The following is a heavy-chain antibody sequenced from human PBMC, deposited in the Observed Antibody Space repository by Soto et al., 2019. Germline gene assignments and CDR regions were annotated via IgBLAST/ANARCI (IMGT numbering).Heavy chain of an antibody. J-gene: IGHJ4*02. CDR3: ARAPGYSSSWYSY. V-gene: IGHV4-59*01. D-gene: IGHD6-13*01. CDR1: GGSISSYY. Sequence: KPSETLSLTCTVSGGSISSYYWSWIRQPPGKGLEWIGYIYYSGSTNYNPSLKSRVTISVDTSKNQFSLKLSSVTAADTAVYYCARAPGYSSSWYSYWGQGTLVTVSS. CDR2: IYYSGST.